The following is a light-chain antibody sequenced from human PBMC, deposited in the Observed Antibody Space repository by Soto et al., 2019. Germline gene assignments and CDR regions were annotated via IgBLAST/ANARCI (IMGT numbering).Light chain of an antibody. CDR2: GAS. V-gene: IGKV3-15*01. CDR1: HGVSNK. J-gene: IGKJ4*01. CDR3: QQYDKWPLT. Sequence: EIVMTQSPATLSVSPGERATLSCRASHGVSNKLAWYQQKVGQAPRLRLFGASTRATGIPARFSGSGSGTEFTLTISSLQSEDFEVYYCQQYDKWPLTCGGGAKVEIK.